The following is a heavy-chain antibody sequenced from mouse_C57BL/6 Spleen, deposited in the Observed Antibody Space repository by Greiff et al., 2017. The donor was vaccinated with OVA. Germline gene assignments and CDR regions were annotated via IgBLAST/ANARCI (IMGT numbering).Heavy chain of an antibody. CDR3: ARDDVPFDY. V-gene: IGHV5-4*01. J-gene: IGHJ2*01. CDR2: ISDGGSYT. CDR1: GFTFSSYA. Sequence: EVQRVESGGGLVKPGGSLKLSCAASGFTFSSYAMSWVRQTPEKRLEWVATISDGGSYTYYPDNVKGRFTISRDNAKNNLYLQMSHLKSEDTAMYYCARDDVPFDYWGQGTTLTVSS.